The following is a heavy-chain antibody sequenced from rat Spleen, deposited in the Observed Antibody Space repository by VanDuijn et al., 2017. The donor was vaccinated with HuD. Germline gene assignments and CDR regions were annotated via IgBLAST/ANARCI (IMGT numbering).Heavy chain of an antibody. V-gene: IGHV5-7*01. CDR3: AKLSGKYYGYNYFDY. D-gene: IGHD1-9*01. CDR2: IIYDVSNT. J-gene: IGHJ2*01. CDR1: GFTFSDYA. Sequence: EVQLVETGGGLVQPGNSLKLSCAASGFTFSDYAMTWVRQSPKKGLEWVATIIYDVSNTYYRASVKGRFTISRDNAKSTLYLQMDSLRSDDTATYYCAKLSGKYYGYNYFDYWGQGVMVTVSP.